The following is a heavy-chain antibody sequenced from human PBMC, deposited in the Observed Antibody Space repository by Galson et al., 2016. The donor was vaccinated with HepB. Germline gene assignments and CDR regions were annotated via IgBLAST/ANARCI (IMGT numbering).Heavy chain of an antibody. V-gene: IGHV4-39*01. CDR3: ASSDCPTGTCSGIRFDG. D-gene: IGHD2-8*01. Sequence: SETLSLTCTVSGGSISSLGHYWTWIRQNPGKRLECIGIVYSSGSTQYSPSLKSRVSISVDTSKNQFSLRLSSVTAADTVIYYCASSDCPTGTCSGIRFDGWGQGTPVTVSS. CDR1: GGSISSLGHY. J-gene: IGHJ4*02. CDR2: VYSSGST.